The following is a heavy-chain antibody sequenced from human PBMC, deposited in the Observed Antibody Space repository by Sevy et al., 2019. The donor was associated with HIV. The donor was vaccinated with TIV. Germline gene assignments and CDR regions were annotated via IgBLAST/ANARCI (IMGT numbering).Heavy chain of an antibody. CDR1: GGSVSSGSYY. Sequence: SETLSLTCTVSGGSVSSGSYYWSWIRQPPGKGLEWIGYIYYSGSTNYNPSLKSRVTISVDTSKNQFSLKLSSVTAADTAAYYCARRGGYCSSTSCYDYYYGMDVWGQGTTVTVSS. J-gene: IGHJ6*02. V-gene: IGHV4-61*01. D-gene: IGHD2-2*01. CDR2: IYYSGST. CDR3: ARRGGYCSSTSCYDYYYGMDV.